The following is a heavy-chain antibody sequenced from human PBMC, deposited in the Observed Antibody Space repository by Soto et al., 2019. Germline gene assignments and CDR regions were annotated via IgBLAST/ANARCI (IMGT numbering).Heavy chain of an antibody. J-gene: IGHJ6*02. D-gene: IGHD6-13*01. Sequence: EVQLVESGGGLVKPGGSLRLSCAASGFTFSNAWMNWVRQAPGKGLEWVGRIKSKTDGGTTDYAAPVKGRFTISRDDSNNPLYLQMNRLKTEDTAVYYCTTYRIAAAGPEDYYYYGMDVWGQGTTVTVSS. V-gene: IGHV3-15*07. CDR3: TTYRIAAAGPEDYYYYGMDV. CDR2: IKSKTDGGTT. CDR1: GFTFSNAW.